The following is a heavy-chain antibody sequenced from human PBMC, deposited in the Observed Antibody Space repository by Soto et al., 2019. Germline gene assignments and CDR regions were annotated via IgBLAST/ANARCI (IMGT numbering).Heavy chain of an antibody. CDR3: ARESGPYCISTSCYSGLGYYYYGMDV. V-gene: IGHV1-69*12. D-gene: IGHD2-2*02. Sequence: QVQLVQSGAEVKKPGSSVKVSCKASGGTFSSYAISWVRQAPGQGLEWMGGIIPIFGTANYAQKFQGRVTITADESTSTAYMELSSLRSEDTAVYYCARESGPYCISTSCYSGLGYYYYGMDVWGQGTTVTVSS. CDR1: GGTFSSYA. J-gene: IGHJ6*02. CDR2: IIPIFGTA.